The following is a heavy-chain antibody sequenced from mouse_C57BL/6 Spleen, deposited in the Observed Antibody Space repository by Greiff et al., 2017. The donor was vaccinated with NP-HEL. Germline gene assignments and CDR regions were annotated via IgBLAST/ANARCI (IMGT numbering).Heavy chain of an antibody. V-gene: IGHV5-9*01. CDR2: ISGGGGNT. CDR1: GFTFSSYT. J-gene: IGHJ1*03. CDR3: ARRGYYGSSYGWYFDV. D-gene: IGHD1-1*01. Sequence: EVMLVESGGGLVKPGGSLKLSCAASGFTFSSYTMSWVRQTPEKRLEWVATISGGGGNTYYPDSVKGRFTISRDNAKNTLYLQMSSLRSEDTALYYCARRGYYGSSYGWYFDVWGTGTTVTVSS.